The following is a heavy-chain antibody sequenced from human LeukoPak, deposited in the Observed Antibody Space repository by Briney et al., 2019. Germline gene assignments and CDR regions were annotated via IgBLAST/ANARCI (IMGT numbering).Heavy chain of an antibody. J-gene: IGHJ4*02. CDR3: AREASGSGGYYFDY. CDR2: IYHSGST. CDR1: GGSFSGYY. V-gene: IGHV4-34*01. Sequence: SATLSLTCAVYGGSFSGYYWSWIRQPPGKGLEWIGYIYHSGSTYYNPSLKSRVTISVDRSKNQFSLKLSSVTAADTAVYYCAREASGSGGYYFDYWGQGTLVTVSS. D-gene: IGHD3-10*01.